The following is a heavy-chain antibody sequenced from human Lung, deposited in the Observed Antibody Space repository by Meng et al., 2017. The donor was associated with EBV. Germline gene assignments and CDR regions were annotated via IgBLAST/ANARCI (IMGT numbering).Heavy chain of an antibody. CDR3: ARLYCSGGSCYTIDY. CDR1: GYTFTSSS. J-gene: IGHJ4*02. Sequence: QVQVVQSGSELKKPGDSVKVSCQAAGYTFTSSSMNWVRHAPGQGLEWMGWININTGNPTYAQGFTGRFVFSLDTSVSTAYLQISSLKAADTAVYYCARLYCSGGSCYTIDYWGQGTLVTVSS. CDR2: ININTGNP. V-gene: IGHV7-4-1*02. D-gene: IGHD2-15*01.